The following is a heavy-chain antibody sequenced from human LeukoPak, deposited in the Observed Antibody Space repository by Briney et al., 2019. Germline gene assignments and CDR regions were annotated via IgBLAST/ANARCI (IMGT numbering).Heavy chain of an antibody. CDR1: GFTFRNYW. Sequence: GGSLRLSCAASGFTFRNYWMSWVRQAPEKGLEWVANIKQDGSEKYYVDSVKGRFTISRDNAKNSLYLQMNSLRAEDTAVYYCAREDGDYVVYWGQGTLVTVSS. CDR3: AREDGDYVVY. D-gene: IGHD4-17*01. CDR2: IKQDGSEK. V-gene: IGHV3-7*01. J-gene: IGHJ4*02.